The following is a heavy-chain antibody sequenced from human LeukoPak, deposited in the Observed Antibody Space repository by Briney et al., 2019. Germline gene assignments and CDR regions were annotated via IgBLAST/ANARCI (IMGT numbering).Heavy chain of an antibody. J-gene: IGHJ4*02. CDR2: IHNDGST. CDR1: GFIVSSHY. Sequence: PGGSLRLSCAASGFIVSSHYMTWVRQAPGKGLEWVSVIHNDGSTYYADSVKGRFTISRDNSKNTLYLQMNSLRVGDTAVYYCAALARDYWGQGILVTVSS. CDR3: AALARDY. V-gene: IGHV3-53*01. D-gene: IGHD3-3*02.